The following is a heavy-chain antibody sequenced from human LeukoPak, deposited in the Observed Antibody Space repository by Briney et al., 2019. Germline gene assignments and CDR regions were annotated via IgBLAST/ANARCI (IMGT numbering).Heavy chain of an antibody. CDR1: GYTVTGYD. J-gene: IGHJ4*02. V-gene: IGHV1-8*03. Sequence: AAVKVSCKASGYTVTGYDINWVGQATGQGLEWMGWMNPNSGNTRYAQKFQGRVTITRNTSISKAYMELSSLRSEDTAVYYCARGRGGGATSRDDYWGQGTLVTVSS. CDR2: MNPNSGNT. CDR3: ARGRGGGATSRDDY. D-gene: IGHD1-26*01.